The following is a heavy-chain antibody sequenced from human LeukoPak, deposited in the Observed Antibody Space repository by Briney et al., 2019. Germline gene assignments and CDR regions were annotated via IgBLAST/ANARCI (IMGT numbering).Heavy chain of an antibody. Sequence: GGSLRLSCAASGFTFSSYAMSWVRQAPGKGLEWVSTLSGSGGSTYYADSVKGRFTVSRDNSKNTLYLQMNSLRAEDTAVYYCARDATMVRGVTWYNWFDPWGQGTLVTVSS. V-gene: IGHV3-23*01. CDR1: GFTFSSYA. J-gene: IGHJ5*02. CDR3: ARDATMVRGVTWYNWFDP. CDR2: LSGSGGST. D-gene: IGHD3-10*01.